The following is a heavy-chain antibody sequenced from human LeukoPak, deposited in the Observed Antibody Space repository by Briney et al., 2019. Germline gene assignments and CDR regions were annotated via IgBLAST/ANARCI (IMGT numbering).Heavy chain of an antibody. V-gene: IGHV3-33*07. Sequence: PGGSLRLSCAASGFTFSRYVMYWVRQAPGKGLQWVAVIWYDGSNKYYADSVKGRFTISRDNSKNTLYLQMNSLRAEDTAVYYCARGEFWPNAFDIWGQGTMVTVSA. CDR1: GFTFSRYV. D-gene: IGHD3-10*01. J-gene: IGHJ3*02. CDR2: IWYDGSNK. CDR3: ARGEFWPNAFDI.